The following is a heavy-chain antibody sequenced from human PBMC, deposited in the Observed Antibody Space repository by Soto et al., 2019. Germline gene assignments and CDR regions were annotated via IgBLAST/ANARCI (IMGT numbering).Heavy chain of an antibody. Sequence: GASVKVSCKASGYTFTSYGISWVRQAPGQGLEWMGWISAYNGNTNYAQKLQGRVTMTTDTSTSTAYMELRSLRSDDTAVYYCAREPPSRYFDWLFADGMDVWGQGTTVTVSS. V-gene: IGHV1-18*01. J-gene: IGHJ6*02. D-gene: IGHD3-9*01. CDR3: AREPPSRYFDWLFADGMDV. CDR2: ISAYNGNT. CDR1: GYTFTSYG.